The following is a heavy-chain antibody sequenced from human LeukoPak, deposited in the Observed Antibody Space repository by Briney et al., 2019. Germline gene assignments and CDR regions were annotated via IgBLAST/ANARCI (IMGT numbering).Heavy chain of an antibody. J-gene: IGHJ5*02. CDR3: ARDLGYCSSISCYAWFDP. V-gene: IGHV4-59*01. CDR2: IYYSGST. CDR1: GGSISSSY. Sequence: SETLSLTCTVSGGSISSSYWSWIRQPPGKGLEWIGYIYYSGSTNYNPSLKSRVTTSVDTSKNQFSLKLSSVTAADTAVYYCARDLGYCSSISCYAWFDPWGQGTLVTVSS. D-gene: IGHD2-2*01.